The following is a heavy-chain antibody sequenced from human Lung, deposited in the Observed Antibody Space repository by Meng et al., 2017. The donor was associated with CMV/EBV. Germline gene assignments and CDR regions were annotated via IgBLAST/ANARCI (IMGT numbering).Heavy chain of an antibody. D-gene: IGHD3-10*01. CDR2: LYPADSDT. CDR3: ARGSSGSYWYFDL. Sequence: ESLKISCKGSGYTFSHEWIGWVRQTPGKGLDWMGILYPADSDTRYSPSFQGRITISADMSTSTAYLQWTSLKASDIGIYYCARGSSGSYWYFDLWGRGTLVTVSS. J-gene: IGHJ2*01. V-gene: IGHV5-51*01. CDR1: GYTFSHEW.